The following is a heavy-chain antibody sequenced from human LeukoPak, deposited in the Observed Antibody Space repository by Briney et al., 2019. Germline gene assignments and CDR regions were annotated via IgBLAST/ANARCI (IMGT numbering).Heavy chain of an antibody. J-gene: IGHJ4*02. Sequence: PWETLSLTCTVSGGSISSYYWSWIRQPPGKGLEWIGYIYYSGSTNYNPSLKSRVTISVDTSKNQFSLKLSSVTAADTAVYYCARGGPVAAAGTVDCWGQGTLVTVSS. V-gene: IGHV4-59*01. D-gene: IGHD6-13*01. CDR2: IYYSGST. CDR1: GGSISSYY. CDR3: ARGGPVAAAGTVDC.